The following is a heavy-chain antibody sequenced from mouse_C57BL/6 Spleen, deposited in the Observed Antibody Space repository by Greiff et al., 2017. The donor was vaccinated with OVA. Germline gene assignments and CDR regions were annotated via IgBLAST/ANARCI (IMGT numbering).Heavy chain of an antibody. CDR2: IDPSDSYT. CDR1: GYTFTSYW. J-gene: IGHJ1*03. CDR3: EKTPHCLRYFDV. V-gene: IGHV1-69*01. Sequence: QVQLQQSGAELVMPGASVKLSCKASGYTFTSYWMHWVKQRPGQGLEWIGEIDPSDSYTNYNQKFKGKSTLTVYKSSSTAYMQLSSLTSEDSAVYYCEKTPHCLRYFDVWGTGTTVTVSS. D-gene: IGHD6-2*01.